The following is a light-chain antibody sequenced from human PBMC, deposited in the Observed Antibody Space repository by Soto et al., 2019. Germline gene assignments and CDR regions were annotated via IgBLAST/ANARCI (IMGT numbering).Light chain of an antibody. CDR1: SSDVGGWPH. V-gene: IGLV2-14*01. CDR2: EVS. J-gene: IGLJ2*01. CDR3: SSYTSSSTLV. Sequence: QSALTQPASVSASPGQSITISCAGTSSDVGGWPHVSWYQQHPGKAPKLVIYEVSNRPSGVSSRFSGSKSGSTASLTISGLQAEYEADYYCSSYTSSSTLVFGGGTKLTVL.